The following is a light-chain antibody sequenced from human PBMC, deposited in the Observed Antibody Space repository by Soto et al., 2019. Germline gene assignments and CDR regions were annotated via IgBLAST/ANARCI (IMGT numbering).Light chain of an antibody. CDR3: QQSYTTPLIA. J-gene: IGKJ5*01. CDR1: QTIGTY. CDR2: AAS. V-gene: IGKV1-39*01. Sequence: IQLTQSPSTLSASVGDRVTITCRASQTIGTYLNWYQQKPGKAPKLLIYAASSLESGVPSRFSGSGSGTEFILTISSLQPEDFATYYCQQSYTTPLIAFGQGTRLEIK.